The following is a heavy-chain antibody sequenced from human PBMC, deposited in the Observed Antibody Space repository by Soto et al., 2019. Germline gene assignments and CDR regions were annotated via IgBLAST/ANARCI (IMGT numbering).Heavy chain of an antibody. V-gene: IGHV2-5*09. CDR2: IYWDDDK. D-gene: IGHD1-26*01. CDR3: AXRPXTSFDH. Sequence: QVTLKESGPTLVRPTQTLTLTCTFSGFSLTTSGVGVGWIRQPPGEALEWLAMIYWDDDKRYRPSLKSRLTITRDTSKNQVVLTMLNMDPVDTXTYYCAXRPXTSFDHWGQGTLVTVSS. J-gene: IGHJ4*02. CDR1: GFSLTTSGVG.